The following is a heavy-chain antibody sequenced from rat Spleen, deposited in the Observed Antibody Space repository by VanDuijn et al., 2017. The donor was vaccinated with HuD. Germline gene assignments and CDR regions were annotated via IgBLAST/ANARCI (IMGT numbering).Heavy chain of an antibody. Sequence: EVQLVESDGGLVQPGRSLKLSCAASGFTFSDYYMAWVRQAPTKGLEWVATTNYYGRRTYYRDSVKGRFTISRDNANSTLYLQMDSLRSEDTATYYCARHLGTGEDAWGQGASVTVSS. J-gene: IGHJ4*01. V-gene: IGHV5-29*01. D-gene: IGHD1-5*01. CDR3: ARHLGTGEDA. CDR1: GFTFSDYY. CDR2: TNYYGRRT.